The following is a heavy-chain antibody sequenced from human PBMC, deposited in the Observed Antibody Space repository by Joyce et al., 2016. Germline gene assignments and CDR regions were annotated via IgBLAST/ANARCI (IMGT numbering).Heavy chain of an antibody. CDR3: ARTGGSYYDYYYYGLDG. D-gene: IGHD1-26*01. Sequence: EVQLVESGGGLVQPGGSLRLSCTASGFTFSSYWMHWVRQVSGKGLVGVSHIRRDEGSTSYADSVKGRFTISRDNAKNTLYLHRNSLRTEDTAVYYCARTGGSYYDYYYYGLDGWGQGTTVIVSS. V-gene: IGHV3-74*01. CDR2: IRRDEGST. J-gene: IGHJ6*02. CDR1: GFTFSSYW.